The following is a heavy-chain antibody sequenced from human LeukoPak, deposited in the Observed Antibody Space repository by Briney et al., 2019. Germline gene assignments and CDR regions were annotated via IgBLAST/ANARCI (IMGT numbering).Heavy chain of an antibody. CDR3: ARDLRGYGAIYLYYYMDV. J-gene: IGHJ6*03. V-gene: IGHV4-4*07. CDR2: IYTSGST. D-gene: IGHD5-12*01. Sequence: SETLSLTCTVSGGSISSYYWSWIRQPAGKGLEWIGRIYTSGSTNYNPSLKSRVTMSVDTSKNQFSLKLSSVTAADTAVYYCARDLRGYGAIYLYYYMDVWGKGTTVTVSS. CDR1: GGSISSYY.